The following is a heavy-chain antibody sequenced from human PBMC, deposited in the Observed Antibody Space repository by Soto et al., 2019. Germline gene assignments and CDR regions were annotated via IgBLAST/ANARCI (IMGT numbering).Heavy chain of an antibody. D-gene: IGHD1-7*01. CDR2: MNPNSGNT. V-gene: IGHV1-8*01. J-gene: IGHJ5*02. Sequence: QVQLVQAGAEVKKPGASVKVSCKASGYMFSTYDINWGRQSPGQVLEWMGWMNPNSGNTGYAQKFQGRGTIARNTAINTTSMELSSLGSDDTAVYYCARDHRYNWNYEGWFEPWCQGTLVTVSS. CDR3: ARDHRYNWNYEGWFEP. CDR1: GYMFSTYD.